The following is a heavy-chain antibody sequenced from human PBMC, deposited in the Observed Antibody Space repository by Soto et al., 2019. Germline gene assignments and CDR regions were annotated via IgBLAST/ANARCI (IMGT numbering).Heavy chain of an antibody. CDR3: ARQDYYDSSGNHPLC. J-gene: IGHJ4*02. Sequence: GGSLSLSCAASGFTFSSYSMNWFRQAPGKGLEWVSSISSSSSYIYYADSVKGRFTISRDNAKDSLYLQMNSLRAEDTAVYYCARQDYYDSSGNHPLCWGQGTLVTVSS. V-gene: IGHV3-21*01. CDR1: GFTFSSYS. CDR2: ISSSSSYI. D-gene: IGHD3-22*01.